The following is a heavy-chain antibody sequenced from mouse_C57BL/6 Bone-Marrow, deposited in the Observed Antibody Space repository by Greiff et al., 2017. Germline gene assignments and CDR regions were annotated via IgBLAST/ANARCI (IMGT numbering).Heavy chain of an antibody. CDR1: GFNIKNTY. J-gene: IGHJ2*01. V-gene: IGHV14-3*01. Sequence: VQLKQSVAELVRPGASVKLSCTASGFNIKNTYMHWVKQRPEQGLEWIGRIDPANGNTKYAPKFQGKAPITADTSSNTAYRQRSSLTSEDTAIYYCAKGWLLHYCDYWGQGTTLTVSS. CDR2: IDPANGNT. CDR3: AKGWLLHYCDY. D-gene: IGHD2-3*01.